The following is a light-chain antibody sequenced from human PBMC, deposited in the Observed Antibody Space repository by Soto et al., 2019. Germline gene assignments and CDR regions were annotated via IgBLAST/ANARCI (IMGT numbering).Light chain of an antibody. CDR1: QSISNY. V-gene: IGKV1-39*01. J-gene: IGKJ4*01. CDR2: ASS. CDR3: QQSYSTLALT. Sequence: DIQMTQSPSSLSASVGDRVTITCRASQSISNYLNWYQQKPGKAPKLLINASSSLQSGVPSRFRGSGSGTDFTLTISSLQPEDFATYYCQQSYSTLALTFGGGTKVEIK.